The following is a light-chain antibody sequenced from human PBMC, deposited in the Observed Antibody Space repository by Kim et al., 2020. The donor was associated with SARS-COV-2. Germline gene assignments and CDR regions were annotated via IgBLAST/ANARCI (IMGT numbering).Light chain of an antibody. CDR3: NSRDSNDNVV. J-gene: IGLJ2*01. V-gene: IGLV3-19*01. Sequence: SSELTQDPAVSVALGQTVRITCQGDSLRSYYATWYQQKPGQAPIVVIYGKNNRPSGFPDRLSGSSSGNTASLTITGIQAGDEADYYCNSRDSNDNVVFGGGTQLTVL. CDR1: SLRSYY. CDR2: GKN.